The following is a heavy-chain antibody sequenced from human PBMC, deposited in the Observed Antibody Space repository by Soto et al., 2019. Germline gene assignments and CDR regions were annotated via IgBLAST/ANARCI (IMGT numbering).Heavy chain of an antibody. CDR3: AQKGRGYFDY. CDR1: GFSLNTRDLG. D-gene: IGHD3-10*01. Sequence: QITLKESGPTLVKPTETLTLTCTFSGFSLNTRDLGVGWIRQPPGKALEWLAIIYWDDSKNYSPSLKSRPTITTATSKNPVVLTVTDMDPVDTATYYCAQKGRGYFDYWGQGTLVTVSS. J-gene: IGHJ4*02. V-gene: IGHV2-5*02. CDR2: IYWDDSK.